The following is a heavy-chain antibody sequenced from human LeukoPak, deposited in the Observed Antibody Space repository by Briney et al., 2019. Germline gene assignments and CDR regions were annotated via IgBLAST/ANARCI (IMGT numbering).Heavy chain of an antibody. CDR3: AHRPYSGYDKKEPAYDY. D-gene: IGHD5-12*01. V-gene: IGHV2-5*02. Sequence: SGPTLVNPTQTLTLTRTFSGFSLSTSGVGVGWIRQPPGKALEWLALIYWDDDKRYSPSLKSRLTITKDTSKNQVVLTMTNMDPVDTATYYCAHRPYSGYDKKEPAYDYWGQGTLVTVSS. J-gene: IGHJ4*02. CDR1: GFSLSTSGVG. CDR2: IYWDDDK.